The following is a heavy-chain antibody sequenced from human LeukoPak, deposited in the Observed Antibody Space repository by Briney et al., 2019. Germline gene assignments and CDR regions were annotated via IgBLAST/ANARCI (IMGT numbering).Heavy chain of an antibody. D-gene: IGHD3-3*01. V-gene: IGHV3-49*04. J-gene: IGHJ4*02. Sequence: GRCLRLSCTPSGFTPADYAMSWVRPAHGEGLGWVGFIRSKAYGGTTEYAASVKGRFTITRDDSKGIAYLEVNSLKTEDTAVYYCTRLGITIFGVVIMPGDYFDYWGQGTLVTVFS. CDR2: IRSKAYGGTT. CDR3: TRLGITIFGVVIMPGDYFDY. CDR1: GFTPADYA.